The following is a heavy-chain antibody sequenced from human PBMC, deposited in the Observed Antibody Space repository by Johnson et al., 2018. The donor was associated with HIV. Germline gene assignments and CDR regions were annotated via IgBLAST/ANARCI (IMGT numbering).Heavy chain of an antibody. J-gene: IGHJ3*02. D-gene: IGHD1-7*01. Sequence: VQPVESGGGLVQPGGSLRLSCAASGFTASSNYMSWVRQAPGKGLERVSVISSGRCTYYADSAHGRFTISRDNSKNSLYLQMNSLRTEDTALYYCAKETKSKAFDIWGHGTMVTVSS. CDR2: ISSGRCT. CDR1: GFTASSNY. V-gene: IGHV3-66*02. CDR3: AKETKSKAFDI.